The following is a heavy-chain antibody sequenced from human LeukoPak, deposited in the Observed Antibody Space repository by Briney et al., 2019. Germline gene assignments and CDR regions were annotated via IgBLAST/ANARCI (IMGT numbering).Heavy chain of an antibody. V-gene: IGHV3-30*18. Sequence: GGSLRLSCAASGFTFSSYGMHWVRQAPGKGLEWVAVISYDGSNKYYADSVKGRFTISRDNSKNTLYLQMNSLRAEDTAVYYCAKEIHSSSWYILYYWGQGTLVTVSS. CDR1: GFTFSSYG. J-gene: IGHJ4*02. CDR2: ISYDGSNK. D-gene: IGHD6-13*01. CDR3: AKEIHSSSWYILYY.